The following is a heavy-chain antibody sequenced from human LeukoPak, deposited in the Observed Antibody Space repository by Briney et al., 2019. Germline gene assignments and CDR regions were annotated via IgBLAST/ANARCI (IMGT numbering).Heavy chain of an antibody. CDR3: ASRRVGSSSPRSFDY. J-gene: IGHJ4*02. CDR2: MNPNSGNT. D-gene: IGHD6-13*01. Sequence: ASVKGSCKASGYTFTSYDINWVRQATGQGLEWMGWMNPNSGNTGYAQKFQGRVTMTRNTSISTAYMELSSLRSEDTAVYYCASRRVGSSSPRSFDYWGQGTLVTVSS. CDR1: GYTFTSYD. V-gene: IGHV1-8*01.